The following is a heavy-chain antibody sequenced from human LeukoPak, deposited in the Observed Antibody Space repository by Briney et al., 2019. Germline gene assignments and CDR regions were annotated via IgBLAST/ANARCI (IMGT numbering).Heavy chain of an antibody. V-gene: IGHV1-2*02. CDR2: LTPNCGGT. CDR3: ARVPRIAARQRVYSPGTTYNWFDP. CDR1: GYTFTGFY. D-gene: IGHD6-6*01. J-gene: IGHJ5*02. Sequence: ASVKVSCKVSGYTFTGFYMHWVRQAPGQGLEWMGWLTPNCGGTNYAQKFQGRGTMTRDTSISTAYMELSRLRSDDTAVYYCARVPRIAARQRVYSPGTTYNWFDPWGQGTLVTGSS.